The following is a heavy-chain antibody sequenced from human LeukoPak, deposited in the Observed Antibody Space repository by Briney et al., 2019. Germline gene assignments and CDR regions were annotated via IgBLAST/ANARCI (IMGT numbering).Heavy chain of an antibody. CDR2: IYPGDSDI. V-gene: IGHV5-51*01. CDR3: ASHPYGSGSYFRTWPGDAFDI. CDR1: GYSFTSYW. D-gene: IGHD3-10*01. Sequence: GESLQISCKGSGYSFTSYWIGWVRQMPGKGLEWMGIIYPGDSDIRYSPSFQGQVTISADKSISTAYLQWSSLKASDTAMYYCASHPYGSGSYFRTWPGDAFDIWGQGTMVTVSS. J-gene: IGHJ3*02.